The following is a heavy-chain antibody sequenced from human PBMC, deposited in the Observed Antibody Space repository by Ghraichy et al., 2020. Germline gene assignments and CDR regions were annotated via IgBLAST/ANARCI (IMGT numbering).Heavy chain of an antibody. D-gene: IGHD6-13*01. CDR3: ARDMGSFSKIDY. V-gene: IGHV3-30*01. J-gene: IGHJ4*02. CDR1: GFTFKNFA. CDR2: ISFDGGNK. Sequence: GESLNISCAASGFTFKNFAMHWVRQAPGKGLGSVAIISFDGGNKYYVDSVKGRFTISSDNSKNTLHLQMKSLKGDETTIYYCARDMGSFSKIDYWGQGTLVTVSS.